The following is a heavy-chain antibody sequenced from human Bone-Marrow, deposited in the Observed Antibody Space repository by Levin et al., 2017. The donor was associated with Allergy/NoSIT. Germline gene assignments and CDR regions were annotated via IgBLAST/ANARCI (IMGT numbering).Heavy chain of an antibody. CDR1: GFIFRNYA. CDR3: AGYDTSAYHSPFDY. J-gene: IGHJ4*02. D-gene: IGHD3-22*01. CDR2: ISGSGGNT. V-gene: IGHV3-23*01. Sequence: GGSLRLSCAASGFIFRNYAMNWVRQAPGKGLEWVSQISGSGGNTHYADSVKGRFTISRDNSKNTLYLQMNSLRVEDTDVYYCAGYDTSAYHSPFDYWGQGTLVTVSS.